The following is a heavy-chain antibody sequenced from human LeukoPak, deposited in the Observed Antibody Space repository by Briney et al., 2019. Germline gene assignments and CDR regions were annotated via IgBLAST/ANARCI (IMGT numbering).Heavy chain of an antibody. CDR3: SRENGAVSPFGY. J-gene: IGHJ4*02. CDR1: GFTFNSYA. D-gene: IGHD2-8*01. V-gene: IGHV3-23*01. Sequence: PGGSLRLSCAASGFTFNSYAMSWVRQAPGQGLEWVSAISGSGGSTYYADSVKGRFTISRDNSKNTLYLQMNSLRAEDTAVYYCSRENGAVSPFGYWGQGTLVTVPS. CDR2: ISGSGGST.